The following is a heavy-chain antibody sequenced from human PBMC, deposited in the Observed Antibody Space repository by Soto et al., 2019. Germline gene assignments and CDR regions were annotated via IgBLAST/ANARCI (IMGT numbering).Heavy chain of an antibody. V-gene: IGHV1-18*01. J-gene: IGHJ4*02. Sequence: QVPLVQSGTEVKKPGASVKVSCKASGYTFTRFGINWVRQAPGQGLEWMGWISGHNGNTHSAQNFQGRVTVTTDTSTSTAYMEQRSLRSDDTAVSYCATGFETGGQLVGGFDYWGQGTLVTVSS. D-gene: IGHD6-6*01. CDR1: GYTFTRFG. CDR3: ATGFETGGQLVGGFDY. CDR2: ISGHNGNT.